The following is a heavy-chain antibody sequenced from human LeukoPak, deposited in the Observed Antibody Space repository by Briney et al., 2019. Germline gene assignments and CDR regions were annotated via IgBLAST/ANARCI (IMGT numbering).Heavy chain of an antibody. J-gene: IGHJ3*02. V-gene: IGHV4-59*08. CDR1: GGSIRSYY. Sequence: SETLSLTCTVSGGSIRSYYWGWIRQPPGKGLEWIGYIHYSESTKYNPSLKSRVTMSVDTSKNQFSLKLSSVTAADTAVYYCASRSGSFSDALDIWGLGTLVTVSS. CDR3: ASRSGSFSDALDI. CDR2: IHYSEST. D-gene: IGHD3-10*01.